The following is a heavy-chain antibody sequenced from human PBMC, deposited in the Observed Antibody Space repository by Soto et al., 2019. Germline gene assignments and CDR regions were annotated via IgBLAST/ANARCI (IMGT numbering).Heavy chain of an antibody. J-gene: IGHJ4*02. CDR3: AKDLNIVLMVSARVFDY. Sequence: EVQLVESGGGLVQPGRSLRLSCAASGFTFDDYAMHWVRQAPGKGLEWVSAISGSGGSTYYADSVKGRFTISRDNSKNTLYLQMNSLRAEDTAVYYCAKDLNIVLMVSARVFDYWGQGTLVTVSS. D-gene: IGHD2-8*01. CDR2: ISGSGGST. V-gene: IGHV3-23*04. CDR1: GFTFDDYA.